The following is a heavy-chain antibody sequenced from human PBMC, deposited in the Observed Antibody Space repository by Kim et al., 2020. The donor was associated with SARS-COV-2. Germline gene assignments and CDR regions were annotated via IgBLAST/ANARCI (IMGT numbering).Heavy chain of an antibody. CDR1: GFTVSGNY. V-gene: IGHV3-53*01. D-gene: IGHD2-21*02. CDR3: ARESRHFDTYCGGDCYAY. Sequence: GGSLRLSCAASGFTVSGNYMSWVRQAPGKGLEWISVIYSGGTTYYSDSVKDRFTISRDNSKKTLYLQMNSLRVEDTAVYYCARESRHFDTYCGGDCYAYWG. J-gene: IGHJ4*01. CDR2: IYSGGTT.